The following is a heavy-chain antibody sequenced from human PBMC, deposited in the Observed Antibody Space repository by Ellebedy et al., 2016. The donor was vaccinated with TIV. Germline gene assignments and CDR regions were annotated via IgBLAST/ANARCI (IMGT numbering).Heavy chain of an antibody. J-gene: IGHJ6*02. CDR2: IRIKAYGGTS. CDR3: NSRYCSAGTCYGMDV. Sequence: GGSLRLXCAPSGFTRGDYAGSSFRQPAGKWLAWVGHIRIKAYGGTSEYATPVKGRFTFSRDDSKSITYLQMNSLKTEDTAVYYCNSRYCSAGTCYGMDVWGQGTTVTVSS. CDR1: GFTRGDYA. V-gene: IGHV3-49*03. D-gene: IGHD2-15*01.